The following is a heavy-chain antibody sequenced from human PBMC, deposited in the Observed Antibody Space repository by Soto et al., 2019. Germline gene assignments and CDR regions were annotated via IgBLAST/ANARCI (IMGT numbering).Heavy chain of an antibody. CDR1: DGSISSYY. CDR3: ARSIGYCSSTSCYYMDV. Sequence: SETLSLTCTVSDGSISSYYWSWIRQPPGKGLEWIGYIYYSGSTKYNPSLMSRVTISVDTSKNQFSLKLSSVTAADTAVYYCARSIGYCSSTSCYYMDVWGKGTTVTVSS. CDR2: IYYSGST. J-gene: IGHJ6*03. D-gene: IGHD2-2*01. V-gene: IGHV4-59*01.